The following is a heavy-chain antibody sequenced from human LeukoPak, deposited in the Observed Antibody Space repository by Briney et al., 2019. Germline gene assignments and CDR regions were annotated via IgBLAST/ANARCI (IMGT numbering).Heavy chain of an antibody. CDR3: ARDRLDYGGNSPLDY. Sequence: ASVKVSCKASGYTFTGYYMHWVRQAPGQGLEWMGWINPNSGGTNYAQKFQGRATMTRDTSISTAYTELSRLRSDDTAVYYCARDRLDYGGNSPLDYWGQGTLVTVSS. V-gene: IGHV1-2*02. J-gene: IGHJ4*02. D-gene: IGHD4-17*01. CDR2: INPNSGGT. CDR1: GYTFTGYY.